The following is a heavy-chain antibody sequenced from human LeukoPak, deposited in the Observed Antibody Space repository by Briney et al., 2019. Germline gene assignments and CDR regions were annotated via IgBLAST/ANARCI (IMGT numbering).Heavy chain of an antibody. CDR2: ISSSSSYI. CDR3: ARESTMVRGALDY. CDR1: GFTFSSYS. D-gene: IGHD3-10*01. J-gene: IGHJ4*02. V-gene: IGHV3-21*01. Sequence: GGSLKLSCAASGFTFSSYSMNWVRQAPGKGLEWVSSISSSSSYIYYADSVKGRFTISRDNAKNSLYLQMNSLRAEDTAVYYCARESTMVRGALDYWGQGTLVTVSS.